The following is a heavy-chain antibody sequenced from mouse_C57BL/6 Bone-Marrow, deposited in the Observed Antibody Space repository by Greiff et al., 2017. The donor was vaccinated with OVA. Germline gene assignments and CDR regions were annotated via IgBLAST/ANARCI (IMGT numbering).Heavy chain of an antibody. CDR2: INPNNGGT. J-gene: IGHJ1*03. Sequence: EVKLMESGPELVKPGASVKIPCKASGYTFTDYNMDWVKQSHGKSLEWIGDINPNNGGTIYNQKFKGKATLTVDKSSSTAYMELRSLTSEDTAVYYCARGNSNYVYWYFDVWGTGTTVTVSS. V-gene: IGHV1-18*01. D-gene: IGHD2-5*01. CDR1: GYTFTDYN. CDR3: ARGNSNYVYWYFDV.